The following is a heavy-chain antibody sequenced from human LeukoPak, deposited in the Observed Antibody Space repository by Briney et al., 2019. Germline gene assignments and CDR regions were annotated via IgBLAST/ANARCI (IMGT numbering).Heavy chain of an antibody. CDR2: IIPIFGTA. V-gene: IGHV1-69*13. Sequence: SVKVSCKASGGTFSSYTISWVRQAPGQGLEWMGGIIPIFGTANYAQKFQGRVTITADESTSTAYMELSSLRSEDTAVYYCARDGTQGSKFRYMDVWGKGTTVIISS. D-gene: IGHD1-26*01. CDR3: ARDGTQGSKFRYMDV. CDR1: GGTFSSYT. J-gene: IGHJ6*03.